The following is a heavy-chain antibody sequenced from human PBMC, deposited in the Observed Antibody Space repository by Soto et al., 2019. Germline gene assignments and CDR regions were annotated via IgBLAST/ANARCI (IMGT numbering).Heavy chain of an antibody. V-gene: IGHV4-34*01. CDR1: GGSFSGYY. D-gene: IGHD4-4*01. Sequence: QVQLQQGGAGLLKPSETLSLTCAVYGGSFSGYYWSWIRQPPGKGLEYIGEINHSGSTNYNPYLKSRVTISVDTSKNQFSLRLSSVTAADTAVYYCARQAAVDYNEYYFEYRGQGTLVSVSS. CDR2: INHSGST. J-gene: IGHJ4*02. CDR3: ARQAAVDYNEYYFEY.